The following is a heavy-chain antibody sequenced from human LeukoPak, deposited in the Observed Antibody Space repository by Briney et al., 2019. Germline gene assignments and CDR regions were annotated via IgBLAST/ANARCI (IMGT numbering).Heavy chain of an antibody. CDR2: ISWNSGSI. V-gene: IGHV3-9*01. J-gene: IGHJ4*02. Sequence: PGRSLRLSCAASGFTFDDYAMHWVRHAPGKGLEWVSGISWNSGSIGYADSVKGRFTISRDNAKNSLYLQMNSLRAEDTALYYCAAGGDYLDYWGQGTLVTVSS. CDR3: AAGGDYLDY. D-gene: IGHD3-10*01. CDR1: GFTFDDYA.